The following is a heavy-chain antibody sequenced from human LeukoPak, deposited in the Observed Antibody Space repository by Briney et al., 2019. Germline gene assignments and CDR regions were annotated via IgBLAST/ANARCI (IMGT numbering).Heavy chain of an antibody. CDR3: ARGWGSSWVYYYYYMDV. CDR1: GYTFTGYY. D-gene: IGHD6-13*01. Sequence: GASVKVSCKASGYTFTGYYMHWVRQAPGQGLEWMGWINPNSGGTNYAQKFQGRVTMTRDTSISTAYMELSRLRSDDTAVYYCARGWGSSWVYYYYYMDVRGKGTTVTVSS. CDR2: INPNSGGT. V-gene: IGHV1-2*02. J-gene: IGHJ6*03.